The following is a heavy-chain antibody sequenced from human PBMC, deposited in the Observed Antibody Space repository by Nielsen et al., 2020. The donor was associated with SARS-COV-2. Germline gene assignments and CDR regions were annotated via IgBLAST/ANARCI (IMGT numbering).Heavy chain of an antibody. J-gene: IGHJ4*02. CDR2: IYHSGNT. V-gene: IGHV4-4*02. D-gene: IGHD6-13*01. CDR1: GDSISSSNW. CDR3: AKGTDSRKQGY. Sequence: SETLSLTCAVSGDSISSSNWWSWVRQPPGKGLEWIGEIYHSGNTNYNPSLESRVTMSLDTSKNQFSLKLSSVTAADTAVYYCAKGTDSRKQGYWGQGTLVTVSA.